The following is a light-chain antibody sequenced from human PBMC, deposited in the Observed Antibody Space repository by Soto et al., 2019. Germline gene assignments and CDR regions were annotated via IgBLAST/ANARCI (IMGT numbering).Light chain of an antibody. CDR1: QSVLYSSNNNNY. J-gene: IGKJ1*01. CDR3: QEYYRPWT. CDR2: WAS. Sequence: DIVMTQSPDSLAVSLGERATINCKSSQSVLYSSNNNNYLAWYQQKPGQPPKLLIYWASTRESGVPDRFSGSGSGTDFTLTISSLQAEDVALYYCQEYYRPWTFGQGTKVEIK. V-gene: IGKV4-1*01.